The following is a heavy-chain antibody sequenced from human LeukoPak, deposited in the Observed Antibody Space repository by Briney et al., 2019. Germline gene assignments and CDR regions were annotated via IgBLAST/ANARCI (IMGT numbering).Heavy chain of an antibody. Sequence: PGGSLRLSCAASGFTFSSYAMSWVRQAPGKGLEWVSAISGSGGSTYYADSVKGRFTISRDNSKNTLYLQMSSLRAEDTAVYYCARAIVVVPAAIGYFDYWGQGTLVTVSS. V-gene: IGHV3-23*01. D-gene: IGHD2-2*02. CDR1: GFTFSSYA. CDR3: ARAIVVVPAAIGYFDY. CDR2: ISGSGGST. J-gene: IGHJ4*02.